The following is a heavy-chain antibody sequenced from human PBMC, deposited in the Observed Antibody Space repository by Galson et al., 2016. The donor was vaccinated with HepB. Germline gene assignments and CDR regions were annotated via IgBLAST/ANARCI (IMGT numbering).Heavy chain of an antibody. J-gene: IGHJ4*02. CDR1: GFTFSSYA. D-gene: IGHD3-3*01. Sequence: SLRLSCAASGFTFSSYAMHWVRQAPGKGLEWVAVVSYDGSNKYDADPVKGRFAISRDNSKDTLYVQMNSLRAEDTAVYYCARDLFGGVDNFWSGYRGPVFDYWGQGTLVTVSS. CDR2: VSYDGSNK. CDR3: ARDLFGGVDNFWSGYRGPVFDY. V-gene: IGHV3-30*09.